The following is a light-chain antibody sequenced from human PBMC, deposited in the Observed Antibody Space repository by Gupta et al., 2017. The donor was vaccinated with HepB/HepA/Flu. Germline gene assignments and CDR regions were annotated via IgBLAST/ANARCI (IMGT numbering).Light chain of an antibody. J-gene: IGKJ5*01. CDR2: GAS. CDR3: KQYGSSSIT. Sequence: IVLTQSPGTLSLSPGERATLSCRASQSVTRNYIAWYQQRPGQAPRFLIFGASFRATGVPDRFSGSGSGTDFTLTISRLEPEDFAVYYCKQYGSSSITFGQGTRLEL. CDR1: QSVTRNY. V-gene: IGKV3-20*01.